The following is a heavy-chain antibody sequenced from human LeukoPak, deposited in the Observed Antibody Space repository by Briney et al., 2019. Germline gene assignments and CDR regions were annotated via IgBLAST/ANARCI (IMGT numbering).Heavy chain of an antibody. CDR1: GYTFTSYS. Sequence: ASVKVSCKASGYTFTSYSISWVRQAPGQGLEWMGWISAYNGNTNYAQKLQGRVTMTTDTSTSTAYMELRSLRSDDTAVYYCARDIGYSSSWYHLDYYGMDVWGQGTTVTVSS. CDR3: ARDIGYSSSWYHLDYYGMDV. D-gene: IGHD6-13*01. CDR2: ISAYNGNT. J-gene: IGHJ6*02. V-gene: IGHV1-18*01.